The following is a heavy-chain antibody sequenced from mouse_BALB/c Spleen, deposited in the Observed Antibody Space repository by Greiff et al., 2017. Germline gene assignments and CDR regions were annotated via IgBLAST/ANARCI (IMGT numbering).Heavy chain of an antibody. CDR1: GYSFTSYW. J-gene: IGHJ1*01. Sequence: VQLKQSGTVLARPGASVKMSCKASGYSFTSYWMHWVKQRPGQGLEWIGAIYPGNSDTSYNQKFKGKAKLTAVTSASTAYMELSSLTNEDSAVYYCTREYYGAYWYFDVWGAGTTVTVSS. V-gene: IGHV1-5*01. CDR3: TREYYGAYWYFDV. D-gene: IGHD1-1*01. CDR2: IYPGNSDT.